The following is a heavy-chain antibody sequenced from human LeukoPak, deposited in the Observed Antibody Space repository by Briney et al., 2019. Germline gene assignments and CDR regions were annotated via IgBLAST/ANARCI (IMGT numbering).Heavy chain of an antibody. CDR2: IYTSGST. CDR1: GGSISSGSYY. J-gene: IGHJ4*02. Sequence: PSETLSLTCTVSGGSISSGSYYWSWIRQPAGKGLEWIGRIYTSGSTNYNPSLKSRVTISVDTSKNQFSLKLSSVTAADTAVYYCARERDWLGASDYWGQGTLVTVSS. V-gene: IGHV4-61*02. CDR3: ARERDWLGASDY. D-gene: IGHD3-9*01.